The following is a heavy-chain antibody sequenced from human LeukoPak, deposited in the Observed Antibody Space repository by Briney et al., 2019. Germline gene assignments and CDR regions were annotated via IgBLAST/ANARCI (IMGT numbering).Heavy chain of an antibody. CDR2: ISVYNGNT. CDR1: GYTFTTYG. V-gene: IGHV1-18*01. Sequence: ASVKVSCKASGYTFTTYGISWVRQAPGQGLEWVGWISVYNGNTNYEQKLQGRVTMTTDTSTSTAYMELRSLRSDDTAVYYCARDSRGLTTAQNYWGQGTLVTVSS. CDR3: ARDSRGLTTAQNY. J-gene: IGHJ4*02. D-gene: IGHD1/OR15-1a*01.